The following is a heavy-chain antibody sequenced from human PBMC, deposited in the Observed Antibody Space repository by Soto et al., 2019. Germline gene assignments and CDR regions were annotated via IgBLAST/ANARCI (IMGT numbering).Heavy chain of an antibody. J-gene: IGHJ4*02. CDR3: ANLRVVVVAATVPFDY. D-gene: IGHD2-15*01. CDR1: GYTFTSYD. CDR2: MNPNSGNT. V-gene: IGHV1-8*01. Sequence: ASVKVSCKASGYTFTSYDINWVRQATGQGLEWMGWMNPNSGNTGYAQKFQGRVTMTRNTSISTAYMELSSLRSEDTAVYYCANLRVVVVAATVPFDYWGQGTLVTVSS.